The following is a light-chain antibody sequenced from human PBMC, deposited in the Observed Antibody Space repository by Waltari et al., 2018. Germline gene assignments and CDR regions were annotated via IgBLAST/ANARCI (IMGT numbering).Light chain of an antibody. Sequence: DIQMTQSPSSLSASVGDRVTITCRASQGIANFLAWFQQRPGKVPQLLLHYASTLQSGVPSRFSGSGSGTDFTLTISNLQPEDVATYYCQKFDSVPWTFGQGTKVEIK. J-gene: IGKJ1*01. V-gene: IGKV1-27*01. CDR3: QKFDSVPWT. CDR2: YAS. CDR1: QGIANF.